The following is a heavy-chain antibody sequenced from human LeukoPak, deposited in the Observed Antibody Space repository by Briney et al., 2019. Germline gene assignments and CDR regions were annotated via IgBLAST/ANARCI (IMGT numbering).Heavy chain of an antibody. CDR1: GIRFDRYA. J-gene: IGHJ3*01. Sequence: GGSLRLSCAASGIRFDRYAMTWVRQAPGKGLEWVSAISYSGSSPYYGDSVKGRFTISRDNSKNTVYLQMNSLRDEDTALYYCAKDSSVLPNALDLWGQGTKVTVSS. CDR2: ISYSGSSP. CDR3: AKDSSVLPNALDL. D-gene: IGHD4/OR15-4a*01. V-gene: IGHV3-23*01.